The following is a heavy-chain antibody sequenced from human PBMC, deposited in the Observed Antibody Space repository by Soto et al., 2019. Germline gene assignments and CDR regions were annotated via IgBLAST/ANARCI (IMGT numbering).Heavy chain of an antibody. CDR3: VTAYGDYGYWYFDL. Sequence: QVQLQESGPGLVKPSETLSLTCTVSGGSISSYYWSWIRQPPGKGLEWIGYIYYSGSTNYNPSLKSRVTISVDTSKNQFSLKLSSVTAADTAVYYCVTAYGDYGYWYFDLWGRGTLVTVSS. CDR1: GGSISSYY. D-gene: IGHD4-17*01. J-gene: IGHJ2*01. V-gene: IGHV4-59*01. CDR2: IYYSGST.